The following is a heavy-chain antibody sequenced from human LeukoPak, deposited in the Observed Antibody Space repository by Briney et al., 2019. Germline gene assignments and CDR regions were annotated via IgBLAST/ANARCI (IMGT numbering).Heavy chain of an antibody. D-gene: IGHD3-10*01. CDR2: IYYSGST. J-gene: IGHJ4*02. V-gene: IGHV4-39*07. Sequence: SETLSLTCTVSGGSISSSSYYWGWIRQPPGKGLEWIGSIYYSGSTNYNPSLKSRVTISVDTSKNQFSLKLSSVTAADTAVYYCARGREDYFDYWGQGTLVTVSS. CDR1: GGSISSSSYY. CDR3: ARGREDYFDY.